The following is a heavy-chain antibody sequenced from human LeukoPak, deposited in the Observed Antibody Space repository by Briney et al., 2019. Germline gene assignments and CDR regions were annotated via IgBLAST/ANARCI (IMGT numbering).Heavy chain of an antibody. CDR2: INYSGST. V-gene: IGHV4-59*01. CDR1: GGSISSYY. D-gene: IGHD5-24*01. J-gene: IGHJ3*02. Sequence: KTSETLSLTCTVSGGSISSYYWSWIRQPSGKGLEWIGDINYSGSTNYNPSLKSRVNISVDTSKNQFSLTLSSVTAADTAVYYCARRGGYNRADAFDIWGQGAMVTVSS. CDR3: ARRGGYNRADAFDI.